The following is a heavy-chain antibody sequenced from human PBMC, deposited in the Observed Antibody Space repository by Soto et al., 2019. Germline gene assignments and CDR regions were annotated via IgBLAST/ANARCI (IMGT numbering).Heavy chain of an antibody. V-gene: IGHV4-39*01. J-gene: IGHJ6*02. Sequence: SETLSLTCTVSGGSISSSSYYWGWIRQPPGKGLEWIGSIYYSGSTYYNPSLKSRVTISVDTSKNQFSLKLSSVTAADTAVYYCIGGPASIAARQGYYYYGMDVWGQGTTVTVSS. CDR2: IYYSGST. CDR1: GGSISSSSYY. D-gene: IGHD6-6*01. CDR3: IGGPASIAARQGYYYYGMDV.